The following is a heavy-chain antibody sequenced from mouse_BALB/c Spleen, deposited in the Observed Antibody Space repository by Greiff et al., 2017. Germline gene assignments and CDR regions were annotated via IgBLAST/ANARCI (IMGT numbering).Heavy chain of an antibody. V-gene: IGHV1-31*01. CDR3: AREEEGFAY. CDR1: GYSFTGYY. J-gene: IGHJ3*01. Sequence: EVQLQQSGPELVKPGASVKISCTASGYSFTGYYMHWVKQSHVKSLEWIGRINPYNGATSYNQNFKDKASLTVDKSSSTAYMELHSLTSEDSAVYYCAREEEGFAYWGQGTLVTVSA. CDR2: INPYNGAT.